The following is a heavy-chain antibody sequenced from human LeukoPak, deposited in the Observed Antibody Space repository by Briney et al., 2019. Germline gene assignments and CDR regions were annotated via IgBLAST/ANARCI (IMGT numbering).Heavy chain of an antibody. CDR2: SIPIFGTA. CDR3: ARDSGYSGYDLAFDY. J-gene: IGHJ4*02. CDR1: GGTFSSYA. D-gene: IGHD5-12*01. V-gene: IGHV1-69*13. Sequence: ASVKVSCKASGGTFSSYAISWVRQAPGQGLEWMGGSIPIFGTANYAQKFQGRVTITADESTSTAYMELSSLRSEDTAVYYCARDSGYSGYDLAFDYWGQGTLVTVSS.